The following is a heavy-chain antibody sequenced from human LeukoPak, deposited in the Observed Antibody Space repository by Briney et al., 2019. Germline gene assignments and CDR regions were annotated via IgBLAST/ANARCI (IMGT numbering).Heavy chain of an antibody. V-gene: IGHV3-23*01. CDR2: ISGGGGST. CDR1: GFTFSSYA. J-gene: IGHJ4*02. Sequence: GGSLRLSCAASGFTFSSYAMSWVRQAPGKGLEWVSAISGGGGSTYYADSVKGRFTISRDNSKNTLSLQMNSLRAEDTAVYYCAKETGYYYGSGSYSYFDYWGQGTLVTVSS. CDR3: AKETGYYYGSGSYSYFDY. D-gene: IGHD3-10*01.